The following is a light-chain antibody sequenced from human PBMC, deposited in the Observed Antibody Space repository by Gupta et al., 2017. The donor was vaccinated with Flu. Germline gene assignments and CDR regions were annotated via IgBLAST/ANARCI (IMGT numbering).Light chain of an antibody. J-gene: IGKJ2*01. V-gene: IGKV1-39*01. CDR2: AAS. CDR3: QQSYTRPYT. CDR1: QSISIY. Sequence: PSSLSASVGDRVTITCRASQSISIYLNWYQQKPGKAPKVLIYAASSLRSGVPSRFSGSGSGTDFTLTISSLQPEDFATYYCQQSYTRPYTFGQGTKLEIK.